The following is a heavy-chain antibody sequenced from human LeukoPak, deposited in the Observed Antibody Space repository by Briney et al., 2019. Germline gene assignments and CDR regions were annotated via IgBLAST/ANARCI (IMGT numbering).Heavy chain of an antibody. J-gene: IGHJ4*02. Sequence: PGGSLRLSCAASGFTFSDHYMDWVRQAPGKGLEWVGRTRNKPNSYTPEYAASVKGRFIFSRDDSKNSLYLQMNSLKTEDTAVYYCARGYCSSSSCRYFDFWGQGTLVTVSS. CDR2: TRNKPNSYTP. D-gene: IGHD2-2*01. V-gene: IGHV3-72*01. CDR1: GFTFSDHY. CDR3: ARGYCSSSSCRYFDF.